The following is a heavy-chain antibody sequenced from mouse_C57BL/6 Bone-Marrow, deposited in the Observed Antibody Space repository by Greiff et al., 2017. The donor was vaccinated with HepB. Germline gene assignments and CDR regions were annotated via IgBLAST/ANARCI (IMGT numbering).Heavy chain of an antibody. V-gene: IGHV1-85*01. J-gene: IGHJ2*01. D-gene: IGHD1-1*01. Sequence: VKLMESGPELVKPGASVKLSCKASGYTFTSYDINGVMQRPGQGLEWIGWIYPRDGSTKYNEKFKGKATLTVDTSSSTAYMELHSLTSEDSAVYCCPRGGTTVPIACWGEGTTRSVSS. CDR2: IYPRDGST. CDR3: PRGGTTVPIAC. CDR1: GYTFTSYD.